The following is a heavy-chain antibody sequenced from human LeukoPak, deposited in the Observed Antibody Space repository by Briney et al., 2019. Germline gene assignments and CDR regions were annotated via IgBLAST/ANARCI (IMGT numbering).Heavy chain of an antibody. Sequence: SLKVSCKAFGGTFSSYAISWVRQTPGQGRVWMGKIIPIFGTANYAQKFQGRVTITADKSTSTAYMELSSLRSEDTAVYYCARDNSHGVSEGYYYMDVWGKGTTVTVSS. D-gene: IGHD3-10*01. CDR1: GGTFSSYA. J-gene: IGHJ6*03. V-gene: IGHV1-69*06. CDR2: IIPIFGTA. CDR3: ARDNSHGVSEGYYYMDV.